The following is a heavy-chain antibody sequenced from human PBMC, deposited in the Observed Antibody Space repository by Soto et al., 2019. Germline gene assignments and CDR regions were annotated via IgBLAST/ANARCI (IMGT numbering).Heavy chain of an antibody. Sequence: QVQLVESGGGVVQPGRSLRLSCAASGFTFSSYAMHWVHQAPGKGLEWVAVISYDGSNKYYADSVKGRFTISRDNSKNALYLHMNSLGAEDTAVYYCARDFGLWFGELLVPYYYYYGMAVWGQGTTVTVSS. J-gene: IGHJ6*02. D-gene: IGHD3-10*01. V-gene: IGHV3-30-3*01. CDR2: ISYDGSNK. CDR3: ARDFGLWFGELLVPYYYYYGMAV. CDR1: GFTFSSYA.